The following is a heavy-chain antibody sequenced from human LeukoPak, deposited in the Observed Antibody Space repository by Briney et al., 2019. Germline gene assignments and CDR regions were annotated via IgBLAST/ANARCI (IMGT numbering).Heavy chain of an antibody. CDR1: GFTFSSYA. CDR3: ARVTSLTGTIFDS. CDR2: ISYDGSNK. D-gene: IGHD1-7*01. Sequence: GGSLRLSCAASGFTFSSYAMHWVRQAPGKGLEWVAVISYDGSNKYYADSVKGRFTISRDNSKNTLYLQMNSLRAEDTAVYYCARVTSLTGTIFDSWGQGTLVTVSS. J-gene: IGHJ4*02. V-gene: IGHV3-30-3*01.